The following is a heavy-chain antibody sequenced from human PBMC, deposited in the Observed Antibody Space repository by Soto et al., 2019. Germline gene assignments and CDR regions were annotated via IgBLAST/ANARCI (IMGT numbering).Heavy chain of an antibody. D-gene: IGHD3-3*01. CDR2: IYYSGST. J-gene: IGHJ4*02. CDR1: GGSISSYC. Sequence: NPSETLSLTCTVSGGSISSYCWSWIRQPPGKGLEWIGYIYYSGSTNYNPSLKSRVTISVDTSKNQFSLKLSSVTAADTAVYYCARVPYYDFWSGPLPYFEYWGQGSLVTVFS. V-gene: IGHV4-59*01. CDR3: ARVPYYDFWSGPLPYFEY.